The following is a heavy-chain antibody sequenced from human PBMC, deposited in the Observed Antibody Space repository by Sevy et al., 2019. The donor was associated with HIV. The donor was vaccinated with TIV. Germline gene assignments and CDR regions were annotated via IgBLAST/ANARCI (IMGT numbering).Heavy chain of an antibody. CDR2: ISYDGSKK. CDR1: GFTFSGYA. D-gene: IGHD3-10*01. V-gene: IGHV3-30-3*01. J-gene: IGHJ4*02. Sequence: GGSLRLSCAASGFTFSGYAMHWVRQAPGKGLEWVAVISYDGSKKYYADSVKGRLTISRDNSKNTRYLQMNSLRAEDTALYYCVREAGSGPFSLYYFDYWGQGTLVTVSS. CDR3: VREAGSGPFSLYYFDY.